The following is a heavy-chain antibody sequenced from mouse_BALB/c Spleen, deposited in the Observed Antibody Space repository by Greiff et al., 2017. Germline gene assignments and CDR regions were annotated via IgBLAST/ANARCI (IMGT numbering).Heavy chain of an antibody. CDR2: IDPANGNT. D-gene: IGHD2-3*01. V-gene: IGHV14-3*02. Sequence: VQLQQSGAELVKPGASVKLSCTASGFNIKDTYMHWVKQRPEQGLEWIGRIDPANGNTKYDPKFQGKATITADTSSNTADLQLSSLTSEDTAVYYCASYDGYWAWFAYWGQGTLVTVSA. J-gene: IGHJ3*01. CDR3: ASYDGYWAWFAY. CDR1: GFNIKDTY.